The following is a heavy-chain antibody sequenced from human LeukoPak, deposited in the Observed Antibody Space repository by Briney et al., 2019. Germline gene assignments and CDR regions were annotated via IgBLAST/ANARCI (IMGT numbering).Heavy chain of an antibody. Sequence: GASVKVSCKASGYTFTGYYMHWVRQAPGQGLEWMGWINPNSGGTNYAQKFQGRVTMTRDTSISTAYMELSRLRSDDTAVYYCARAPDYYDSSGYYYNWFDPWGQGTLVTVSS. J-gene: IGHJ5*02. CDR1: GYTFTGYY. CDR3: ARAPDYYDSSGYYYNWFDP. D-gene: IGHD3-22*01. V-gene: IGHV1-2*02. CDR2: INPNSGGT.